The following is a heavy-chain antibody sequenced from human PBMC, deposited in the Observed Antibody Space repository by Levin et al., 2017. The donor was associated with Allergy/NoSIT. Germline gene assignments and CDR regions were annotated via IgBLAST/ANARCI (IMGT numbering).Heavy chain of an antibody. V-gene: IGHV3-21*06. CDR3: ARGPDI. J-gene: IGHJ3*02. CDR1: GFTFSIYT. Sequence: GESLKISCVASGFTFSIYTMSWVRQAPGKGLEWVSFISTTGSYIFYADSVKGRFTISRDNAKNSVYLQMDRLRVEDTAVYYCARGPDIWGQGAGVTVS. CDR2: ISTTGSYI.